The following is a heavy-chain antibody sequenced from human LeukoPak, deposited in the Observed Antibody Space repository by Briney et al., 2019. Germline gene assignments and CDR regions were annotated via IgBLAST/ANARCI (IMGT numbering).Heavy chain of an antibody. CDR1: GYTLTELS. CDR2: FDPEDGET. J-gene: IGHJ4*02. D-gene: IGHD3-10*01. CDR3: ATGVTMVRGVINDY. V-gene: IGHV1-24*01. Sequence: ASVKVSCKDSGYTLTELSMHWVRQAPGKGLERTGGFDPEDGETIYAQKFQGRVTMTEDTSTDTAYMELSSLRSEDTAVYYCATGVTMVRGVINDYWGQGTLVTVSS.